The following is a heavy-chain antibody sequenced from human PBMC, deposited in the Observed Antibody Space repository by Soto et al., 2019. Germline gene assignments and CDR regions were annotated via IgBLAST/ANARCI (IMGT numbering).Heavy chain of an antibody. CDR3: ARGTWIQLPSF. CDR1: GGSVSSGSYY. CDR2: IYYSGST. V-gene: IGHV4-30-4*01. J-gene: IGHJ4*02. D-gene: IGHD5-18*01. Sequence: PSETLSLTCTVSGGSVSSGSYYWSWIRQPPGKGLEWIGYIYYSGSTYYNPSLKSRVTISVDTSKNQFSLKLSSVTAADTAVYYCARGTWIQLPSFWGQGTLVTVSS.